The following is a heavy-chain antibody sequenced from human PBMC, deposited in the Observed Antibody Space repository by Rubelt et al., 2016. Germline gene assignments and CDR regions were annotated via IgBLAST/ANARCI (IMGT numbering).Heavy chain of an antibody. CDR3: ARLPQNTYYFDY. CDR1: EYNFAKSW. Sequence: EVQLVQSGAEVKKPGESLKISCQGSEYNFAKSWIGWVRQMSGKGLEWMGIIYPGDSDTRYNPSFRGQVTSSADKSISTAYLQGSSLKASDTAMYYCARLPQNTYYFDYWGQGALVMVSS. CDR2: IYPGDSDT. V-gene: IGHV5-51*03. J-gene: IGHJ4*02.